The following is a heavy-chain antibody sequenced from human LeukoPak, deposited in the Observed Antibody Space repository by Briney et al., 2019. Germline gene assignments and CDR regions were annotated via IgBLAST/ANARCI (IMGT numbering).Heavy chain of an antibody. Sequence: SETLSLTCTGSGGSISSSSYYWGWIRQPAGKGLEWIGSIYDSGSTYYSPSLKSRVTISVDTSKNQFSLKLSSVTAADTAVYYCARQQSAITMVRGVIIGWFDPWGQGTLVTVSS. V-gene: IGHV4-39*01. CDR3: ARQQSAITMVRGVIIGWFDP. CDR2: IYDSGST. CDR1: GGSISSSSYY. J-gene: IGHJ5*02. D-gene: IGHD3-10*01.